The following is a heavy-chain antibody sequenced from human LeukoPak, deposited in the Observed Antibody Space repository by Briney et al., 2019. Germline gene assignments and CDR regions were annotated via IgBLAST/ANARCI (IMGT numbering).Heavy chain of an antibody. J-gene: IGHJ4*02. CDR2: INWNGGSR. D-gene: IGHD3-22*01. CDR1: GFTFDDYG. V-gene: IGHV3-20*04. CDR3: ARATGGKVVTYYFDC. Sequence: GGSLRLSCAASGFTFDDYGMSWVRQAPGKGLEWVSGINWNGGSRGYADSVKGRFTISRDNAKNSLYLQMNSLRAEDTAFYYCARATGGKVVTYYFDCWGQGTLVTVSS.